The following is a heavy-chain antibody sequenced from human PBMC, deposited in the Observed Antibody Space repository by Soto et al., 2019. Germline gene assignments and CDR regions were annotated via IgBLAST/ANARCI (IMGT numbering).Heavy chain of an antibody. CDR2: IYSGGST. D-gene: IGHD4-17*01. CDR1: GFTVSSNY. CDR3: ESHLVVGDSADY. V-gene: IGHV3-53*02. J-gene: IGHJ4*02. Sequence: EVQLVETGGGLIQPGGSLRLSCAASGFTVSSNYMSWVRQAPGKGLEWVSVIYSGGSTYYADSVKGRLTIYRDNSKNTMYLQMNSLRAEDTAVYYCESHLVVGDSADYWGQGTLVTVSS.